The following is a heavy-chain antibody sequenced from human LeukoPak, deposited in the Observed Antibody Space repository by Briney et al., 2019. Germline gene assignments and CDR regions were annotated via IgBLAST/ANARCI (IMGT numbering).Heavy chain of an antibody. D-gene: IGHD1-26*01. V-gene: IGHV3-7*01. J-gene: IGHJ4*02. CDR3: AREKVGALDY. CDR1: GFTFSTYW. CDR2: IRQDGSET. Sequence: GGSLRLSCAASGFTFSTYWMSWVRQAPGKGLEWVANIRQDGSETYYVDSVKGRFTISRDNAKNSLYLQMNSLRAEDTAVYYCAREKVGALDYWGQGTLVTVSS.